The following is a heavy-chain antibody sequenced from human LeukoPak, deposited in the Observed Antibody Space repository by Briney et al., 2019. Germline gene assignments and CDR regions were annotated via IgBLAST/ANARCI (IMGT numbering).Heavy chain of an antibody. CDR2: ISGGGGST. CDR3: ASGRLTGYIVNY. J-gene: IGHJ4*02. V-gene: IGHV3-23*01. D-gene: IGHD3-9*01. Sequence: PGGSLRLSCAASGLTFSNYAMSWVRQAPGKGLEWVSVISGGGGSTYYADSVKGRFTISRDNSKNTLYLQMNSLRAEDTAVYYCASGRLTGYIVNYWGQGTLVTFSS. CDR1: GLTFSNYA.